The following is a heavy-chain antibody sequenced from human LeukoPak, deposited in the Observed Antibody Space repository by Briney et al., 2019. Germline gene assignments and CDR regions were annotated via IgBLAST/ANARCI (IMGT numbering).Heavy chain of an antibody. Sequence: ASVTVSFKASGYTFTDYYMHWVRQAPGQGLAWMGWINPSSGGTNYAQSFQGRVTMARDTSITTAFMELSRLISDDTAVYYCARLRYVGSGYPFDYWGQGTLVTVSS. CDR3: ARLRYVGSGYPFDY. J-gene: IGHJ4*02. CDR2: INPSSGGT. CDR1: GYTFTDYY. V-gene: IGHV1-2*02. D-gene: IGHD3-22*01.